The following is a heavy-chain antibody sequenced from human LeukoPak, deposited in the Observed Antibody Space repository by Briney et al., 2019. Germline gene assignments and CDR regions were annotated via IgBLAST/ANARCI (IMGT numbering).Heavy chain of an antibody. CDR2: IWPLGNEK. J-gene: IGHJ4*02. CDR3: ARLPSSAGAGTFDY. D-gene: IGHD6-13*01. V-gene: IGHV3-7*01. Sequence: GGSLRLSCAASGFTFSTYAMSWVRQAPGKGLEWVAHIWPLGNEKRYVDSVKGRFSISRDNAKNSLDLEMNSLRAEDTAVYYCARLPSSAGAGTFDYWGQGTLVTVSS. CDR1: GFTFSTYA.